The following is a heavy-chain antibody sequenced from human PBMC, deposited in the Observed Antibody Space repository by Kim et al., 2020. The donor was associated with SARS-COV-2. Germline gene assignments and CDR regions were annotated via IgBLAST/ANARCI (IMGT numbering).Heavy chain of an antibody. J-gene: IGHJ6*02. CDR2: ISYDGSNK. CDR1: GFTFSSYA. CDR3: ARSIAVAGNGYYYYYGMDV. Sequence: GGSLRLSCAASGFTFSSYAMHWVRQAPGKGLEWVAVISYDGSNKYYADSVKGRFTISRDNSKNTLYLQMNSLRAEDTAVYYCARSIAVAGNGYYYYYGMDVWGQGTTVTVSS. V-gene: IGHV3-30*04. D-gene: IGHD6-19*01.